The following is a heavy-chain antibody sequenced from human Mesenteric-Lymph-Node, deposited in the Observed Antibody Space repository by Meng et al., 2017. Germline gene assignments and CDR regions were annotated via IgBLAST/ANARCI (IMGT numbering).Heavy chain of an antibody. CDR3: ARDLGWVLFDY. V-gene: IGHV3-74*01. CDR1: GFNFGDYQ. CDR2: IVSDGGIT. Sequence: GESLKISCGASGFNFGDYQMHWVRQSPGKGLEWISRIVSDGGITNYADSVKGRFTISRDNAKNTLYLQMNSLGADDKAVYYCARDLGWVLFDYWGQGALVTVSS. D-gene: IGHD3-3*01. J-gene: IGHJ4*02.